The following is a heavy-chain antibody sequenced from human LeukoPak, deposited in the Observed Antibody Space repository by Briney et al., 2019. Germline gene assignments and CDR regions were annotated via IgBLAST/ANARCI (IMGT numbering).Heavy chain of an antibody. Sequence: PGGSLRLSCAASGFTFSSYAMHWVRQAPGKGLKWVAVTSFDGSDNYYADSVKGRFTISRDNSKNTLYLQMNSLRAEDTAVYYCAKDASYYYGSGSYYGRQGNWFDPWGQGTLVTVSS. J-gene: IGHJ5*02. CDR3: AKDASYYYGSGSYYGRQGNWFDP. CDR2: TSFDGSDN. V-gene: IGHV3-30*04. CDR1: GFTFSSYA. D-gene: IGHD3-10*01.